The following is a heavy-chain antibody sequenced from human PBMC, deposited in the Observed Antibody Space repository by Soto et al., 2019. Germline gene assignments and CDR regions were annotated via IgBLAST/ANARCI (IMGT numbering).Heavy chain of an antibody. Sequence: QVQLQQWGAGPLRPLETLSLTCGVSGGSFSGYYWAWIRQSPGKGLEWIGEINDRGPINYNPSLKSRVSISVDTSKNDYSLNLRSVTAADTAVYYCARESHDILTGPPWVWYFDLWGRGTLVTVSS. CDR2: INDRGPI. D-gene: IGHD3-9*01. CDR3: ARESHDILTGPPWVWYFDL. V-gene: IGHV4-34*01. CDR1: GGSFSGYY. J-gene: IGHJ2*01.